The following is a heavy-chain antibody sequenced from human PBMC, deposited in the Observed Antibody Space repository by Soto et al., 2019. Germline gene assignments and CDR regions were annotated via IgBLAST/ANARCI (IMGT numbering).Heavy chain of an antibody. D-gene: IGHD1-26*01. CDR2: IKHDGTIQ. CDR1: GFTFENYW. V-gene: IGHV3-7*03. Sequence: GGSLRLSCAASGFTFENYWMTWVRQAPGKGLEWVAYIKHDGTIQHYLDSVKGRFTISRDNTKNSLFLQMNSLRAEDTAVFYCARVGGGEWERPDYYDYPMDVWGQGTTVTVSS. CDR3: ARVGGGEWERPDYYDYPMDV. J-gene: IGHJ6*02.